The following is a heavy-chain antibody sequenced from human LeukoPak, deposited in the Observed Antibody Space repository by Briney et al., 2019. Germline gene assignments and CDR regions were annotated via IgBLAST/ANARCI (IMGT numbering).Heavy chain of an antibody. V-gene: IGHV5-51*01. CDR3: ARTGPPPPGIAVAGIFDY. Sequence: PGESLKISCKGSGYILTSYWIAWVRQMPGKGLEWTGIIYPGDSDTRYSPSFQGQVTISADKSISTAYLQWSSLKASDTAMYYCARTGPPPPGIAVAGIFDYWGQGTLVTVSS. D-gene: IGHD6-19*01. CDR1: GYILTSYW. CDR2: IYPGDSDT. J-gene: IGHJ4*02.